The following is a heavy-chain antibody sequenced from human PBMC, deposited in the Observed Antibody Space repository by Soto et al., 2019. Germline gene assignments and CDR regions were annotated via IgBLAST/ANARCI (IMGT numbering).Heavy chain of an antibody. CDR3: ARDPSSFDEGISSGYYYDSSGYFAGFDY. V-gene: IGHV1-2*06. J-gene: IGHJ4*02. Sequence: ASVKVSCKASGYIFTDYYMHWVRQAPGQELGWMGRINPNSGGTNYAQKFQGRVTMTRDTSISTAYTELSSLRSEDTATYYCARDPSSFDEGISSGYYYDSSGYFAGFDYWGQGTLVTVSS. D-gene: IGHD3-22*01. CDR2: INPNSGGT. CDR1: GYIFTDYY.